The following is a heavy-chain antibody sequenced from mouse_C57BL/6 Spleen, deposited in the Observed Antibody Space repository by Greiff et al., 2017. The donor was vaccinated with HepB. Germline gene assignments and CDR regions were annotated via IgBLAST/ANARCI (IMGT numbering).Heavy chain of an antibody. CDR3: ARSRGNYVGYFDY. CDR1: GYAFTNYL. J-gene: IGHJ2*01. Sequence: QVQLQQSGAELVRPGTSVKVSCKASGYAFTNYLIEWVKQRPGQGLEWIGVINPGSGGTNYNEKFKGKATMTADKSYSTAYMQLSSLTSEDSAVYFCARSRGNYVGYFDYWGQGTTLTVSS. V-gene: IGHV1-54*01. D-gene: IGHD2-1*01. CDR2: INPGSGGT.